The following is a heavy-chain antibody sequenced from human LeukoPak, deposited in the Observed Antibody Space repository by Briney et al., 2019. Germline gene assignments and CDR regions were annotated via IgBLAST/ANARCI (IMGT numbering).Heavy chain of an antibody. D-gene: IGHD5-18*01. Sequence: SETLSLTCTVSGGSISSYYWSWIRQPAGKGLEWIGRIYTSGSTNYNPSLKSRATMSVDTSKNQFSLKLSSVTAADTAVYYCARDSFADTAMDNYYYYGKDVWGQGTTVTVSS. CDR3: ARDSFADTAMDNYYYYGKDV. CDR1: GGSISSYY. V-gene: IGHV4-4*07. CDR2: IYTSGST. J-gene: IGHJ6*02.